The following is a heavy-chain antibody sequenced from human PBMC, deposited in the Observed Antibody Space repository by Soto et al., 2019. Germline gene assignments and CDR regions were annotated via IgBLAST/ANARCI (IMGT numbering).Heavy chain of an antibody. D-gene: IGHD3-10*01. J-gene: IGHJ5*02. V-gene: IGHV1-2*04. CDR2: INPNSGGT. Sequence: ASVKVSCKASGYTFTGYYMHWVRQAPGQGLEWMGWINPNSGGTNYAQKFQGWVTMTRDTSISTAYMELSRLRSDDTAVYYCARSGEYYGSGSYNWFDPWGQGTLVTVSS. CDR3: ARSGEYYGSGSYNWFDP. CDR1: GYTFTGYY.